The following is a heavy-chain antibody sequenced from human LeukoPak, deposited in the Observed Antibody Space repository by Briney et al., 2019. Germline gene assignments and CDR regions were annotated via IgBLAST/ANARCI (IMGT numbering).Heavy chain of an antibody. D-gene: IGHD2-2*01. CDR3: ARPYCSSTSYPFDP. CDR1: GGSISGSSYY. V-gene: IGHV4-39*07. J-gene: IGHJ5*02. Sequence: SETLSLTCTVSGGSISGSSYYWGWIRQPPGKGLEWIGSIYYSGSTYYNPSLKSRVTISVDTSKNQFSLKLSSVTAADTAVYYCARPYCSSTSYPFDPWGQGTLVTVSS. CDR2: IYYSGST.